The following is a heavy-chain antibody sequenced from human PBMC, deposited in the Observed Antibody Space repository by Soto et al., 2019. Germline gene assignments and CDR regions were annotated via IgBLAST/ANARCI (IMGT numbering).Heavy chain of an antibody. J-gene: IGHJ4*02. CDR1: GGSISSSSYY. V-gene: IGHV4-39*01. CDR3: ARGYCSGGSCQLVFLY. CDR2: IYYSGST. D-gene: IGHD2-15*01. Sequence: XETRSLACTVAGGSISSSSYYWGWIRQPPGKGLEWIGSIYYSGSTYYNPSLKSRVTISVDTSKNQFSLKLSSVTAADTAVYYCARGYCSGGSCQLVFLYWGQGPLVTVSS.